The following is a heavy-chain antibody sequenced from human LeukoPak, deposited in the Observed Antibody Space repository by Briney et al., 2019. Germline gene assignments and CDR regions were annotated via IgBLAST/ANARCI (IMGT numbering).Heavy chain of an antibody. CDR2: IGTAGDT. CDR3: AKDGVYDSSGYYYASTLEYYFDY. Sequence: PGGSLRLSCAASGFTFSSYDMHWVRQATGKGLEWVSAIGTAGDTYYPGSVKGRFTISRDNSKNTLYLQMNSLRAEDTAVYYCAKDGVYDSSGYYYASTLEYYFDYWGQGTLVTVSS. J-gene: IGHJ4*02. V-gene: IGHV3-13*01. D-gene: IGHD3-22*01. CDR1: GFTFSSYD.